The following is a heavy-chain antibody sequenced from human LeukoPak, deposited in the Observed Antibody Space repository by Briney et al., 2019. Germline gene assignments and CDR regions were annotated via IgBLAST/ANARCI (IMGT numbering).Heavy chain of an antibody. CDR3: ARHGGYDRSGYWFDP. Sequence: KPSETLSLTCTVSGGSITSSNYYWGWIRQPPGKGLEWIGSIYYSGSTYYNPSLKSRVTISVDTSKNQFSLKLSPVTAADTAVYYCARHGGYDRSGYWFDPWGQGTLVTVSS. J-gene: IGHJ5*02. CDR2: IYYSGST. D-gene: IGHD3-22*01. CDR1: GGSITSSNYY. V-gene: IGHV4-39*01.